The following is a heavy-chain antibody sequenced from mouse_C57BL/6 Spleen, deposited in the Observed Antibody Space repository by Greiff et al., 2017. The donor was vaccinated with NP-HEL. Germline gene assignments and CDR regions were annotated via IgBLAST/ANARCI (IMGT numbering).Heavy chain of an antibody. Sequence: EVQLVESGGGLVKPGGSLKLSCAASGFTFSDYGMHWVRQAPEKGLEWVAYISSGSSTIYYADTVKGRFTISRDNAKNTLFLQMTSLRSEDTAMYYCARPGDGAWFACWGQRTLVTVSA. CDR1: GFTFSDYG. CDR3: ARPGDGAWFAC. J-gene: IGHJ3*01. CDR2: ISSGSSTI. V-gene: IGHV5-17*01. D-gene: IGHD3-3*01.